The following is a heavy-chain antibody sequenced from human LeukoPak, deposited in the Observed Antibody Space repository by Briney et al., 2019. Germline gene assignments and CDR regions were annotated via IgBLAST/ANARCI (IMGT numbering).Heavy chain of an antibody. V-gene: IGHV3-48*04. J-gene: IGHJ4*02. CDR2: ISYSSSTM. CDR1: GFTFSSYS. Sequence: GGSLRLSCAASGFTFSSYSMDWVRQAPGKGLEWVSYISYSSSTMYYADSVEGRFTISRDNANNSLYLQMNSLRAEDTAVYYCASHYYESSGFEYWGQGTLVTVSS. CDR3: ASHYYESSGFEY. D-gene: IGHD3-22*01.